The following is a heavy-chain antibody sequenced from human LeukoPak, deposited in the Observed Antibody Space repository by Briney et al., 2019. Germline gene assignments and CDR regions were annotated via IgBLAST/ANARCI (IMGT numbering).Heavy chain of an antibody. CDR2: IFHSGRT. J-gene: IGHJ3*01. D-gene: IGHD6-19*01. Sequence: SETLSLTCTVSGFSISSGCFWGWIRQPPGKGLEWIASIFHSGRTYYNPSLKSRVTKSVDTSKNQFSLTLSSVTAADTAVYYCARETEKQWQYWGQGTLVTVSS. CDR1: GFSISSGCF. CDR3: ARETEKQWQY. V-gene: IGHV4-38-2*02.